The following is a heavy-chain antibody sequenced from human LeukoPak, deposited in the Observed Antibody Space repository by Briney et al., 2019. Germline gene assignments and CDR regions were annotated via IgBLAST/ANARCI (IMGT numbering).Heavy chain of an antibody. CDR3: ARTELLPNYYYYYGMDV. D-gene: IGHD2-15*01. J-gene: IGHJ6*02. Sequence: PSQTLSLTCTVSGGSISSGDYYWSWIRQPPGKGLERIGYIYYSGSTYYNPSLKSRDTISVDTSKNQFPLKLSSVTAADTAVYYCARTELLPNYYYYYGMDVWGQGTTVTVSS. V-gene: IGHV4-30-4*01. CDR2: IYYSGST. CDR1: GGSISSGDYY.